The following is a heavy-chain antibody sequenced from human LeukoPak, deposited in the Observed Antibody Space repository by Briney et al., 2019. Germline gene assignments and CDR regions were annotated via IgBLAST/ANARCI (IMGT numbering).Heavy chain of an antibody. D-gene: IGHD6-25*01. CDR3: ARFAAGGSYYYYMDV. Sequence: GGSLRLSCAASGFTFSSYGMHWVRQAPGKGLEWVAVISYDGSNKYYADSVKGRFTISRDNAKNSLYLQMNSLRADDTAVYYCARFAAGGSYYYYMDVWGKGTTVTVSS. V-gene: IGHV3-30*03. CDR2: ISYDGSNK. CDR1: GFTFSSYG. J-gene: IGHJ6*03.